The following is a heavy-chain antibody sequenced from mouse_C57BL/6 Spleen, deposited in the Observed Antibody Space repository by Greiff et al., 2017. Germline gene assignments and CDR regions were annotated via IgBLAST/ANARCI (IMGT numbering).Heavy chain of an antibody. CDR1: GYTFTDYN. CDR3: ASGGRLRRPSFDY. CDR2: INPNNGGT. Sequence: EVQLQQSGPELVKPGASVKMSCKASGYTFTDYNMHWVKQSHGKSLEWIGYINPNNGGTSYNQKFKGKATLTVNKSSSTAYMELRSLTSEDSAVYYCASGGRLRRPSFDYWGQGTTLTVSS. V-gene: IGHV1-22*01. D-gene: IGHD2-4*01. J-gene: IGHJ2*01.